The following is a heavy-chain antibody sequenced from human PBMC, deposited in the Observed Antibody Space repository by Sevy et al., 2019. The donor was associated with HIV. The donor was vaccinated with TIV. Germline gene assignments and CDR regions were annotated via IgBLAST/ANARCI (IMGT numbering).Heavy chain of an antibody. CDR2: ISSSGSTI. CDR1: GFTFSGSA. J-gene: IGHJ3*02. Sequence: GGSLRLSCAASGFTFSGSAMHWVRQAPGKGLEWVSYISSSGSTIYYADSVKGRFTISRDNAKNSLYLQMNSLRAEDTAVYYCARDSHDTGAFDIWGQGTMVTVSS. CDR3: ARDSHDTGAFDI. V-gene: IGHV3-48*04.